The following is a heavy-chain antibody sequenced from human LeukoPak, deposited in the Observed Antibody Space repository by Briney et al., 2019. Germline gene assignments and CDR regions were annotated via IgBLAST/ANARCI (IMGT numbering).Heavy chain of an antibody. J-gene: IGHJ4*02. CDR2: IYYSGST. CDR3: ARHPQNTRSGAFDY. V-gene: IGHV4-59*08. Sequence: SETLSLTCTVSGGSISSYYWSWIRQPPGKGLEWIGYIYYSGSTNYNPSLKSRVTISVDTSKDQFSLKLSSVTAADTAVYYCARHPQNTRSGAFDYWGQGTLVTVSS. CDR1: GGSISSYY. D-gene: IGHD2/OR15-2a*01.